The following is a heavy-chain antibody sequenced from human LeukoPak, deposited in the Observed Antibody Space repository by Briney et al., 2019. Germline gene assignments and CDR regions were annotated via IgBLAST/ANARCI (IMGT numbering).Heavy chain of an antibody. CDR1: RFTFCSNY. J-gene: IGHJ4*02. Sequence: GGSLRLSCAVSRFTFCSNYMRWVRQAPGKGLEGVSVIYSGGSTFYADSVKGRFTISRDNSKNPLYLQMHSLRAEDTAVYYCAKVEGASKASVYWGQGALVTVSS. CDR3: AKVEGASKASVY. V-gene: IGHV3-53*01. CDR2: IYSGGST. D-gene: IGHD1-1*01.